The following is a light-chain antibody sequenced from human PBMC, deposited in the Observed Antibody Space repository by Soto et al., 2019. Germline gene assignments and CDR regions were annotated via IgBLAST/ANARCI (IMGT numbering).Light chain of an antibody. Sequence: DIHATQSRSSLSASVGDRVTITCRASQSISSYLNWYQQKPGKAPKLLIYAASSLQSGVPSRFSGSGSGTDFTLTISSLQPEDFATYYCQQSYSTLWTFGQGTKVDIK. CDR3: QQSYSTLWT. J-gene: IGKJ1*01. V-gene: IGKV1-39*01. CDR1: QSISSY. CDR2: AAS.